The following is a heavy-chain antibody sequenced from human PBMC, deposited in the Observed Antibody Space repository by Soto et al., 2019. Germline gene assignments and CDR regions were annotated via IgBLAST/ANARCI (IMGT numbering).Heavy chain of an antibody. CDR3: AKRRLNTITSLSDW. CDR2: IWYDGSNK. Sequence: GGSLRLSCAASGFTFSSYGMHWVRQAPGKGLEWVAVIWYDGSNKYYADSVKGRFTISRDNSKNTLYLQMNSLRAEDTAVYYCAKRRLNTITSLSDWWGQGPVVTVSS. D-gene: IGHD3-16*02. CDR1: GFTFSSYG. V-gene: IGHV3-33*06. J-gene: IGHJ4*02.